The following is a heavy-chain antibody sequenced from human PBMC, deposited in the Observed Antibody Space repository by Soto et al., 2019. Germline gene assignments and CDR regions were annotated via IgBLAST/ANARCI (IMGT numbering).Heavy chain of an antibody. J-gene: IGHJ6*02. D-gene: IGHD2-2*01. CDR3: ASCSSTSCYYGHYYYYGMDV. V-gene: IGHV1-2*04. CDR1: GYTFTGYY. Sequence: ASVKVSCKASGYTFTGYYMHWVRQAPGQGLEWMGWINPNSGGTNYAQKFQGWVTMTRDTSISTAYMELSRLRSDDTAVYYCASCSSTSCYYGHYYYYGMDVWGQGTTVTVSS. CDR2: INPNSGGT.